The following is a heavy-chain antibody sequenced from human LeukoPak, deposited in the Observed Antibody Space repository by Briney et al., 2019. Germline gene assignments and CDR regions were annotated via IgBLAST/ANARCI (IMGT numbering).Heavy chain of an antibody. J-gene: IGHJ4*02. Sequence: EASVKVSCKASGYTFNSYGINWVRQAPGQGLEWMGRIIPILGIANYAQKFQGRVTITADKSTSTAYIELSSLRSEDTAVYYCARASLGYSGYDFGFDYWGQGTLVTVSS. CDR3: ARASLGYSGYDFGFDY. CDR2: IIPILGIA. CDR1: GYTFNSYG. D-gene: IGHD5-12*01. V-gene: IGHV1-69*04.